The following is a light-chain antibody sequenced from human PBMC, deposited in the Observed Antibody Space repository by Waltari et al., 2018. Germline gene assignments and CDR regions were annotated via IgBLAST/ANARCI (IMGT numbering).Light chain of an antibody. J-gene: IGKJ3*01. CDR2: GAS. Sequence: EIVLTQSPGTLSLSPGESATLSCGASQSVSSTHLAWYQQKPGQAPRLLIYGASSRATGIPDRFSGSGSGTDFTLTISRLEPEDFAVYYCQQYSSSPSFGPGTKVDFK. V-gene: IGKV3-20*01. CDR3: QQYSSSPS. CDR1: QSVSSTH.